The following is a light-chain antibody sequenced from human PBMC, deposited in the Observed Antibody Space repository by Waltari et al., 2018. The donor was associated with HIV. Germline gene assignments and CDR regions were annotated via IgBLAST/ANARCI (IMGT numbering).Light chain of an antibody. V-gene: IGLV1-44*01. CDR1: SSNIGSYS. CDR2: RND. J-gene: IGLJ1*01. Sequence: QSVLTQLPSASGPPGQRITISCSGRSSNIGSYSVNWYQQLPGTAPKLLIYRNDQRPSGVPDRFSGSRSGTSASLAFSGLQSQDEADYCCTAWDDSLKGYVFGPGTKVTVL. CDR3: TAWDDSLKGYV.